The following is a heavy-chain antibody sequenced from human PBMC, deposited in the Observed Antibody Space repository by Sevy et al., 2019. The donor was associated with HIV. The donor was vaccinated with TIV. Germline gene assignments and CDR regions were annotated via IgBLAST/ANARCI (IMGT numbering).Heavy chain of an antibody. J-gene: IGHJ4*02. Sequence: ASVKVSCKASGYFFTGYYLHWVRQTPGQGLEWMGRINPNSGGTNYAQNFQGRVTMTRDTSISTAYMELSRLRSDDTAVYYCARGGGYSSGWWTFDYWGQGTLATVSS. CDR3: ARGGGYSSGWWTFDY. D-gene: IGHD6-19*01. CDR1: GYFFTGYY. CDR2: INPNSGGT. V-gene: IGHV1-2*06.